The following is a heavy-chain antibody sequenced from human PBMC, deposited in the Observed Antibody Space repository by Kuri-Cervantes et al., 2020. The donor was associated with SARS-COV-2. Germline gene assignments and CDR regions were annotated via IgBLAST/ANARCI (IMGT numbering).Heavy chain of an antibody. J-gene: IGHJ4*02. CDR1: GFTFSSYA. V-gene: IGHV3-23*01. D-gene: IGHD2-15*01. CDR2: ISGSGGST. CDR3: AKILTPGYCSGGSCYLGDY. Sequence: GGSLRLSCAASGFTFSSYAMSWVRQAPGKGLEWDSAISGSGGSTYYADSVKGRFTISRDNSKNTLYLQMNSLRAEDTAVYYCAKILTPGYCSGGSCYLGDYWGQGTLVTVSS.